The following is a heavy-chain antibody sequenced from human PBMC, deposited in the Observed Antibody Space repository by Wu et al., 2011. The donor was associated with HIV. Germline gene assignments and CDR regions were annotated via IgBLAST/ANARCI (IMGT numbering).Heavy chain of an antibody. CDR2: INTYNGNT. V-gene: IGHV1-18*01. CDR3: ATAGGYNRCWYYYAMDV. CDR1: GYTFTSSG. Sequence: QVQLVQSGAEVKKPGASVKVSCKASGYTFTSSGISWARQAPGQGLEWMGWINTYNGNTNYAPKLQGRVTMTTHTSTSTAYMELRSLISDDTAVYFCATAGGYNRCWYYYAMDVWGQGTTVTVSS. D-gene: IGHD6-13*01. J-gene: IGHJ6*02.